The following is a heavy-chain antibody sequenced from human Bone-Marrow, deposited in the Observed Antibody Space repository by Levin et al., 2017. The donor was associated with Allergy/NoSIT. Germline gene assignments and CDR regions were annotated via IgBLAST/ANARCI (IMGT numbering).Heavy chain of an antibody. CDR1: GYIFYSYW. CDR2: IYPDDSDT. V-gene: IGHV5-51*01. D-gene: IGHD2-15*01. Sequence: GESLKISCKGSGYIFYSYWIGWVRQMPGKGLEWMGIIYPDDSDTRYSPSFQGQVTISADKSISTAYLQWSSLKASDTAMYYCARPCRGGRCLLDVFDVWGQGTMVSVSS. J-gene: IGHJ3*01. CDR3: ARPCRGGRCLLDVFDV.